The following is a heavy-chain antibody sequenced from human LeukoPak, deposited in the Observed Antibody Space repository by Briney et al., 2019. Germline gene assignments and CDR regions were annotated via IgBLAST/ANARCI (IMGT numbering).Heavy chain of an antibody. CDR3: ARIGYSSSSFDF. CDR1: GFTFSSHA. CDR2: IKQDGSVE. D-gene: IGHD6-6*01. V-gene: IGHV3-7*05. J-gene: IGHJ4*02. Sequence: GGSLRLSCAASGFTFSSHAMSWVRQAPGKGLEWVANIKQDGSVEYYVVSVKGRFTISRDNAKESLYLQMNSLRAEDTAVYYCARIGYSSSSFDFWGQGTLVTVSS.